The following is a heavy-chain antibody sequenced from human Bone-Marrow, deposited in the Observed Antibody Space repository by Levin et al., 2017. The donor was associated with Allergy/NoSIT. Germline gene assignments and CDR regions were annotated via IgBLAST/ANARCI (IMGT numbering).Heavy chain of an antibody. CDR2: IKSKTDGGTT. J-gene: IGHJ4*02. CDR3: TVTYYYDSSGYLGDY. CDR1: GFTFSNAW. D-gene: IGHD3-22*01. Sequence: GESLKISCAASGFTFSNAWMSWVRQAPGKGLEWVGRIKSKTDGGTTDYAAPVKGRFTISRDDSKNTLYLQMNSLKTEDTAVYYCTVTYYYDSSGYLGDYWGQGTLVTVSS. V-gene: IGHV3-15*01.